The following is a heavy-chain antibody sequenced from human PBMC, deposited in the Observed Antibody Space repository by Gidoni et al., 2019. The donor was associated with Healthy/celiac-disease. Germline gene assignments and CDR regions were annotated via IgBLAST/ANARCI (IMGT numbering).Heavy chain of an antibody. CDR3: AKGGGSGSYYNVIDY. D-gene: IGHD3-10*01. J-gene: IGHJ4*02. Sequence: EVQLLESGGGLVQPGGSLRLSCAASGFTFSSYAMSWVRQAPGKGLEWVSAISGSGGSKYYADSVKGRFTSSRDNSKNTLYLQMNSLRAEDTAVYYCAKGGGSGSYYNVIDYWGQGTLVTVSS. V-gene: IGHV3-23*01. CDR1: GFTFSSYA. CDR2: ISGSGGSK.